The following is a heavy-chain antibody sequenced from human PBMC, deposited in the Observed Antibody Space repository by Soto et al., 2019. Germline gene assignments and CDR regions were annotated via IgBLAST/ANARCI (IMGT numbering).Heavy chain of an antibody. CDR2: INHSGST. CDR1: GGYFSGYY. CDR3: ARGYRNSSSPYYYYYYYGMDV. Sequence: PSETLSLTCAVYGGYFSGYYWSWIRQPPGKGLEWIGEINHSGSTNYNPSLKSRVTISVDTSKNQFSLKLSSVTAADTAVYYCARGYRNSSSPYYYYYYYGMDVWGQGTTVTVSS. J-gene: IGHJ6*02. V-gene: IGHV4-34*01. D-gene: IGHD6-6*01.